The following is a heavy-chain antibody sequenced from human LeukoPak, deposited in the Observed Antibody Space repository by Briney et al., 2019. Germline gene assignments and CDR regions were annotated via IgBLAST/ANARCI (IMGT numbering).Heavy chain of an antibody. CDR1: GFTFSDYY. CDR2: ISSSGSTI. D-gene: IGHD2-2*01. Sequence: GGSLRLSCAASGFTFSDYYMSWIRQAPGKGLEWVSYISSSGSTIYYADSVKGRYTLSKDNAKNSLYLQMNSRRAEDTAVYYWARAVYCSSTSCYFYYDGMDVWGQGTTVTVSS. V-gene: IGHV3-11*01. CDR3: ARAVYCSSTSCYFYYDGMDV. J-gene: IGHJ6*02.